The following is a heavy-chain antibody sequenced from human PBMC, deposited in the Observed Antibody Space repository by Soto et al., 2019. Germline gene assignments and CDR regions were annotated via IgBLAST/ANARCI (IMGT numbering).Heavy chain of an antibody. CDR1: GFTFSSYA. CDR2: ISGGGGST. J-gene: IGHJ4*02. Sequence: GSLRLSCAASGFTFSSYAMSWVRQAPGKGLEWVSAISGGGGSTYYADSVKGRFTISRDNSKNTLYLQMNSLRAEDTAVYYCAKELYYDFWSGYSYFDYWGQGTLVTVSS. CDR3: AKELYYDFWSGYSYFDY. D-gene: IGHD3-3*01. V-gene: IGHV3-23*01.